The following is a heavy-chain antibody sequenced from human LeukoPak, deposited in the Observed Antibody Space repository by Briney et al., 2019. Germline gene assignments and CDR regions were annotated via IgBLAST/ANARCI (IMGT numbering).Heavy chain of an antibody. D-gene: IGHD3-22*01. CDR3: AKGPWGVHYDSSGYYYAPSDY. V-gene: IGHV3-23*01. J-gene: IGHJ4*02. Sequence: PGGSLRLSCAASGFTFSSYAVSWVRQAPGKGLEWVSAISGSGGSTYYADSVKGRFTISRDNSKNTLYLQMNSLRAEDTAVYYCAKGPWGVHYDSSGYYYAPSDYWGQGTLVTVSS. CDR2: ISGSGGST. CDR1: GFTFSSYA.